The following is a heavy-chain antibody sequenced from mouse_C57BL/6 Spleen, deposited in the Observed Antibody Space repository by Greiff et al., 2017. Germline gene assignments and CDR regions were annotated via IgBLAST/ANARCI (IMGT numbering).Heavy chain of an antibody. J-gene: IGHJ1*03. CDR3: ARDTTVVYWYFDV. CDR2: INPYNGGT. Sequence: EVQLQQSGPVLVKPGASVKMSCKASGYTFSDYYMNWVKQSHGKSLEWIGVINPYNGGTSYNQKFKGKATLTVDKSSSTAYMELNSLTSEDSAVYYCARDTTVVYWYFDVWGTGTTVTVSS. V-gene: IGHV1-19*01. CDR1: GYTFSDYY. D-gene: IGHD1-1*01.